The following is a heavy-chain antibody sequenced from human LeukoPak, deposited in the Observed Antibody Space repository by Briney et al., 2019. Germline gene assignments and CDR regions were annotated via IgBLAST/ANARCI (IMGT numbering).Heavy chain of an antibody. V-gene: IGHV4-30-2*03. D-gene: IGHD3-22*01. CDR3: ARRLYYYDSSGYYTDY. J-gene: IGHJ4*02. CDR1: GGSISSGGYS. CDR2: IYYSGST. Sequence: SQTLSLTCAVSGGSISSGGYSWSWIRQPPGKGLEWIGSIYYSGSTYYNPSLKSRVTISVDTSKNQFSLKLSSVTAADTAVYYCARRLYYYDSSGYYTDYWGQGTLVTVSS.